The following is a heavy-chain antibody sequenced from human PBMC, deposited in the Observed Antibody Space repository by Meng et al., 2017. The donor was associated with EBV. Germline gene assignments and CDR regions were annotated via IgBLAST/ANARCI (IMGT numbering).Heavy chain of an antibody. CDR1: GYTFTSYA. J-gene: IGHJ5*02. Sequence: QVQLVNSGAEVKKPGASVKVSGKASGYTFTSYAMHWVRQAPGQRLEWMGWINAGNGNTKYSQKFQGRVTITRDTSASTAYMELSSLRSEDTAVYYCARRGGVADWFDPWGQGTLVTVSS. CDR3: ARRGGVADWFDP. V-gene: IGHV1-3*01. CDR2: INAGNGNT. D-gene: IGHD2-15*01.